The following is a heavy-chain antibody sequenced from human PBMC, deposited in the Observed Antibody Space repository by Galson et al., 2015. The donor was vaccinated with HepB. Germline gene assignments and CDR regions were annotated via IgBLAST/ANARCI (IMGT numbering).Heavy chain of an antibody. Sequence: SLRLSCAASGFTFSSYWMHWVRQAPGKGLVWVSRINSDGSSTSYADSVKGRFTISRDNAKNTLYLQMNSLRAEDTAVYYCAREGSSSYYYYYYMDVWGNGTTVTVSS. D-gene: IGHD6-13*01. J-gene: IGHJ6*03. CDR1: GFTFSSYW. CDR3: AREGSSSYYYYYYMDV. CDR2: INSDGSST. V-gene: IGHV3-74*01.